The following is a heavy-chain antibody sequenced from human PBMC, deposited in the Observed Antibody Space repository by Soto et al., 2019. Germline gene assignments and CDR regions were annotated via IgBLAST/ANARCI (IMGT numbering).Heavy chain of an antibody. Sequence: GGSLRLSCAASGFTFSSYAMSWVRQAPGKGLEWVSAISGSGGSTYYADSVKGRFTISRDNSKNTLYLQMNSLRAEDTAVYYCAKDKTGYCSGGSCYSLFDYWGQGTLVTVSS. D-gene: IGHD2-15*01. CDR1: GFTFSSYA. J-gene: IGHJ4*02. CDR2: ISGSGGST. CDR3: AKDKTGYCSGGSCYSLFDY. V-gene: IGHV3-23*01.